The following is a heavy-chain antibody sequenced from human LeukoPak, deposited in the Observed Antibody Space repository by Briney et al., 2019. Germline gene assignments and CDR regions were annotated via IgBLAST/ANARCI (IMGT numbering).Heavy chain of an antibody. J-gene: IGHJ5*02. CDR3: AKESTYYYGSGSLNWFDP. CDR2: ISGSGGST. CDR1: GFTFSSYG. V-gene: IGHV3-23*01. Sequence: GGSLRLSCAASGFTFSSYGMNWVRQAPGKGLEWVSAISGSGGSTYYADSVKGRFTISRDNSKNTLYLQMNSLRAEDTAVYYCAKESTYYYGSGSLNWFDPWGQGTLVSVSS. D-gene: IGHD3-10*01.